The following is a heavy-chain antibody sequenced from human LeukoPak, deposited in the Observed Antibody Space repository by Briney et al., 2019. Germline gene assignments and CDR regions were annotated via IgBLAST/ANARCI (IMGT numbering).Heavy chain of an antibody. CDR2: ISGSGGST. CDR1: GFTFSSYA. Sequence: PGGSLRLSCAASGFTFSSYAMSWVRQAPGKGLEWVSAISGSGGSTYYADSVKGRFTISRDNSKNTLYLQMNSLRAEDTAVYYCARDNYRYISDLGFYYYMDVWGKGTTVTVSS. CDR3: ARDNYRYISDLGFYYYMDV. J-gene: IGHJ6*03. D-gene: IGHD6-25*01. V-gene: IGHV3-23*01.